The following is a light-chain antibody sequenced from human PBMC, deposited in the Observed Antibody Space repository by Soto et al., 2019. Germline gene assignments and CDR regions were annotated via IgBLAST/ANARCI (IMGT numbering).Light chain of an antibody. V-gene: IGLV1-47*01. Sequence: QSVLTQPPSASGTPGPRVTISCSGSSSNIGSNYVYWYQQLPGTAPKLLIYRNNQRPSGVPDRFSGSKSGTSASLAISGLRSEDEADYYCAAWDDSLSGSWVFGGGTKLTVL. J-gene: IGLJ3*02. CDR3: AAWDDSLSGSWV. CDR1: SSNIGSNY. CDR2: RNN.